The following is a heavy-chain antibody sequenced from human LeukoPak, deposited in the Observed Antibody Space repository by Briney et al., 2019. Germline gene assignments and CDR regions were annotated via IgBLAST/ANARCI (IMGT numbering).Heavy chain of an antibody. CDR2: IYYSGST. CDR3: ARERVGATIYYYGMDV. J-gene: IGHJ6*02. Sequence: PSETLSLTCTVSGGSISSGGYYWSWIRQHPGKGLEWIGYIYYSGSTYYNPSIKSRVTISVDTSKNQFSLKLSSVTAADTAVYYCARERVGATIYYYGMDVWGQGTTVTVSS. D-gene: IGHD1-26*01. CDR1: GGSISSGGYY. V-gene: IGHV4-31*03.